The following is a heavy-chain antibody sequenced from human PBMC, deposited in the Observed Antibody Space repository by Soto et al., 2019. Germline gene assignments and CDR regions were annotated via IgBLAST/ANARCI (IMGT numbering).Heavy chain of an antibody. CDR3: GRGGSGYSYDC. Sequence: SETLSLTCTVPGGSISSYYWTWIRQTPGKRLEWIGYIYNTGSTTYSPSLKSRVTISVNTSKNQLSLKLSPVTAPDTAVYPCGRGGSGYSYDCWGQVPLVTVSS. D-gene: IGHD3-9*01. V-gene: IGHV4-59*01. CDR1: GGSISSYY. J-gene: IGHJ4*02. CDR2: IYNTGST.